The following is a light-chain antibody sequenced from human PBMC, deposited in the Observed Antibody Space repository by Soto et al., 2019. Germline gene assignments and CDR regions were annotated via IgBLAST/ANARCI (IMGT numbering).Light chain of an antibody. CDR3: QQYYSTPYT. CDR2: WAS. J-gene: IGKJ2*01. V-gene: IGKV4-1*01. Sequence: DIVMTQSPDSLAVSLGERATINCKSSQSVLYSSNNKNYLAWYQQKPGQPPKLLIYWASTRESGVPDRFSGSGSGTDFTLTIRSLQAEDVAVYYCQQYYSTPYTFGQSTKVEIK. CDR1: QSVLYSSNNKNY.